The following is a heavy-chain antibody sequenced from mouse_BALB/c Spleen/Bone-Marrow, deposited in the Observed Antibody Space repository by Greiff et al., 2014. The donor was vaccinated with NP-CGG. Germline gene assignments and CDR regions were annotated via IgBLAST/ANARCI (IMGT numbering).Heavy chain of an antibody. V-gene: IGHV3-8*02. J-gene: IGHJ1*01. Sequence: DVMLVESGPSLVKPSQTLSLTCSVTGDSITSGYWNWIRKFPGNKLEYMGYISHSGSTYYNLSLRSRISITRDSSKNQYYLQLNSVTIEDTATYYCASGIYYYGRSSYWYPDVWGAGTTVTVSS. CDR3: ASGIYYYGRSSYWYPDV. CDR2: ISHSGST. CDR1: GDSITSGY. D-gene: IGHD1-1*01.